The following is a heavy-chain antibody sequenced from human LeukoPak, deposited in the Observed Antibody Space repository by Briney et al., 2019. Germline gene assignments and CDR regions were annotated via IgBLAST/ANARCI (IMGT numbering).Heavy chain of an antibody. D-gene: IGHD3-10*01. J-gene: IGHJ6*03. CDR1: GFTFSSYA. V-gene: IGHV3-23*01. CDR2: ISGSGGST. Sequence: QPGGSLRLSCAASGFTFSSYAMSWVRQAPGKGLEWVSAISGSGGSTYYADSVKGRFTISRDNSKNTLYLQMNSLRAEDTAVYYCAKDHRYYGSGRPIKYYYYYYMDVWGKGTTVTVSS. CDR3: AKDHRYYGSGRPIKYYYYYYMDV.